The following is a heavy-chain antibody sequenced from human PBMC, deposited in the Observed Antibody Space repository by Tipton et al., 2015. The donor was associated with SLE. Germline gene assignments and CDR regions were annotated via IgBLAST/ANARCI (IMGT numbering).Heavy chain of an antibody. CDR3: TRREGFDY. Sequence: SLRLSCTASGFSFGDYAMSWVRQAPGKGLEWVGFIRSKTHGGTTEYAASVKGRFTISRDDSKSIAYLQMNSLKTEDTAVYYCTRREGFDYWGQGTLVTVSS. CDR1: GFSFGDYA. V-gene: IGHV3-49*04. D-gene: IGHD1-26*01. CDR2: IRSKTHGGTT. J-gene: IGHJ4*02.